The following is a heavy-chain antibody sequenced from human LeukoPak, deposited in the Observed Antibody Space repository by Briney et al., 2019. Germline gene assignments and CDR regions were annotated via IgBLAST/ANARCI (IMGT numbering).Heavy chain of an antibody. CDR2: IKQDGGEK. Sequence: GGSLRLSCVVSGFTFSSYWMTWVRQAPGKGLEWVANIKQDGGEKYYVDSVKGRFTISRDNAKNSLYPQMNSLRAEDTAVYYCANVEMATMFYWGQGTLVTVSS. CDR3: ANVEMATMFY. V-gene: IGHV3-7*03. D-gene: IGHD5-24*01. CDR1: GFTFSSYW. J-gene: IGHJ4*02.